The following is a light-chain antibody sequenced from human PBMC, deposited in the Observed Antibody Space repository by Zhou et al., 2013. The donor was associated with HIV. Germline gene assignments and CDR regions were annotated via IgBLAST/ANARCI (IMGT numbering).Light chain of an antibody. CDR2: KAS. CDR3: QQANSFPPG. V-gene: IGKV1-5*03. J-gene: IGKJ4*01. Sequence: DIQMTQSPSTLSASVGDRVTITCRASQSISSWLAWYQQKPGKAPKLLIYKASSLESGVPSRFSGSGSGTEFTLSISSLQPDDFATYYCQQANSFPPGFGGGTKVEIK. CDR1: QSISSW.